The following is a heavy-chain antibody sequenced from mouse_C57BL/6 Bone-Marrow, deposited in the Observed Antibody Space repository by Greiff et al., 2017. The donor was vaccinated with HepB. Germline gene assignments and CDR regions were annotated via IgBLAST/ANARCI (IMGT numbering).Heavy chain of an antibody. CDR3: ARDSSGYVGY. V-gene: IGHV1-74*01. CDR1: GYTITRYW. CDR2: IHPSDSDT. J-gene: IGHJ2*01. Sequence: QVQLQQPGAELVKPGASVKVSCKASGYTITRYWMHWVKQRPGQGLEWIGRIHPSDSDTNYNQKFKGKATLTVDKSTSTSYMHLSSLTSEDSAVYYCARDSSGYVGYWGQGTTLTVSS. D-gene: IGHD3-2*02.